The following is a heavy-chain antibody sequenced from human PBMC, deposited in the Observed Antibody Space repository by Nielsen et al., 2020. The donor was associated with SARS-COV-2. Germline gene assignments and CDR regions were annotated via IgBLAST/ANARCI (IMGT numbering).Heavy chain of an antibody. J-gene: IGHJ3*02. D-gene: IGHD3-22*01. CDR1: GFTFSSYA. CDR2: ISYDGSNK. V-gene: IGHV3-30-3*01. CDR3: ARDGRDSSGLDAFDI. Sequence: GESLKISCAASGFTFSSYAMHWVRQAPGKGLEWVAVISYDGSNKYYADSVKGRFTISRDNSKNTLYLQMNSLRAEDTAVYYCARDGRDSSGLDAFDIWGQGTMVTVSS.